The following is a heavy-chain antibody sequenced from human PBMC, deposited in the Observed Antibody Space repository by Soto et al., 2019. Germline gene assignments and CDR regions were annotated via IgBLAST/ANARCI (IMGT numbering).Heavy chain of an antibody. CDR1: GFSVSSNY. J-gene: IGHJ5*02. CDR3: ARIGSSSWSYNWFDP. V-gene: IGHV3-53*01. Sequence: EVQLVESGGGLIQPGGSLRLSCAASGFSVSSNYMSWVRQAPGKGLVWVSVIYSGGSTYYADSVKGRFTISRDNSKNTLYLQMNSLRAEDTAVYYCARIGSSSWSYNWFDPWGQGTLVTVSS. CDR2: IYSGGST. D-gene: IGHD6-13*01.